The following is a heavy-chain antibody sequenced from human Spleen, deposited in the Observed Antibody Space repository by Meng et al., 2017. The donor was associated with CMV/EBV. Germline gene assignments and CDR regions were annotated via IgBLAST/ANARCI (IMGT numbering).Heavy chain of an antibody. J-gene: IGHJ4*02. CDR3: ARESGGYCSGGSCRGLGYFDY. CDR1: GYY. Sequence: GYYMHWVRQAPGQGLEWMGWINPNSGGTNYAQKFQGRVTMTRDTSISTAYMELSRLRSDDTAVYYCARESGGYCSGGSCRGLGYFDYWGQGTLVTVSS. V-gene: IGHV1-2*02. D-gene: IGHD2-15*01. CDR2: INPNSGGT.